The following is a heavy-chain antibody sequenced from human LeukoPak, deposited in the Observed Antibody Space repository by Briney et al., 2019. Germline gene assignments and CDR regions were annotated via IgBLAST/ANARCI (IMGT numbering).Heavy chain of an antibody. CDR1: GFTFSSYW. D-gene: IGHD4-17*01. J-gene: IGHJ4*02. V-gene: IGHV3-74*01. Sequence: GGSLGLSCAASGFTFSSYWMHWVRQAPGKGLVWVSRINTDGSSTSYADSVKGRFTISRDNAKNTLYLQMNSLRAEDTAVYYCARIGPTVTSLNWGQGTLVTVSS. CDR3: ARIGPTVTSLN. CDR2: INTDGSST.